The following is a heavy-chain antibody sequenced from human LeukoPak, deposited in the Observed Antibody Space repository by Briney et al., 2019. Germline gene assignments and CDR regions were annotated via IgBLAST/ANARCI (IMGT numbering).Heavy chain of an antibody. CDR2: ISYDGSNK. V-gene: IGHV3-30*02. D-gene: IGHD5-12*01. J-gene: IGHJ4*02. CDR1: GFTFSSYD. Sequence: GGSLRLSCAASGFTFSSYDMHWVRQAPGKGLECVAFISYDGSNKNDADSVKGRFTISRDNSKNTLYLQMNSLRAEDTAVYYCAKDRGVATISPYYFDYWGQGTQVTVSS. CDR3: AKDRGVATISPYYFDY.